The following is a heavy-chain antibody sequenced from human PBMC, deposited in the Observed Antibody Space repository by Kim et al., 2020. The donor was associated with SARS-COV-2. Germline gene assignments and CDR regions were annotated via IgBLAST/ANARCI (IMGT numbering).Heavy chain of an antibody. Sequence: GGSLRLSCAASGFTFYNYAMSWVRQAPGKGLEWVSGISDGGANTYYADSVKGRFTISRDNSKNTLYLQMNSLRAEDTAVYYCANNSPYNSGNDWGQGTLV. D-gene: IGHD6-19*01. V-gene: IGHV3-23*01. CDR3: ANNSPYNSGND. J-gene: IGHJ4*02. CDR1: GFTFYNYA. CDR2: ISDGGANT.